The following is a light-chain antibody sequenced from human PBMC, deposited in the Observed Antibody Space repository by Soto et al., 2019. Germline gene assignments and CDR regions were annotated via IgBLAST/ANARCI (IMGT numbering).Light chain of an antibody. Sequence: EIVLTQSPATLSVSLGDSATLSCRARQSVSLRLAWYQMSPSQPPRLLIYGSSTRATDIPARVSGSGSGTDFTLTISSLQSEDFALYYCQQYNDWPPLTFGGGTKVDIK. CDR3: QQYNDWPPLT. J-gene: IGKJ4*01. CDR1: QSVSLR. CDR2: GSS. V-gene: IGKV3-15*01.